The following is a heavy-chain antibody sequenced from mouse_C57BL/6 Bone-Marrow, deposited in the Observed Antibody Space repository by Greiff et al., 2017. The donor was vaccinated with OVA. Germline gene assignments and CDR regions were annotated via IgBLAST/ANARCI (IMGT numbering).Heavy chain of an antibody. V-gene: IGHV14-2*01. CDR1: GFHIKDYY. J-gene: IGHJ2*01. CDR3: GRSHDGSSYGYFAY. Sequence: EVQLQQSGAELVKPGASVKLSCTASGFHIKDYYMPWVTQRTEQGLEWIGRIDPEDGETKYAPKFQGKATITADTSSHTAYLQLSSQTSEDTAVCYRGRSHDGSSYGYFAYWGQGTTRTVSS. CDR2: IDPEDGET. D-gene: IGHD1-1*01.